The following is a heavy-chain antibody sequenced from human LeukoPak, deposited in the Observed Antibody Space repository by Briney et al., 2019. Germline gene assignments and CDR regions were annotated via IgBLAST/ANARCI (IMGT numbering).Heavy chain of an antibody. CDR1: GFTFSNYG. V-gene: IGHV3-21*01. CDR2: ISSSSSYI. Sequence: GGSLRLSCAASGFTFSNYGMNWVRQAPGKGLEWVSSISSSSSYIYYADSVKGRFTISRDNAKNSLYLQMNSLRAEDTAVYYCATGSTIHHDYWGQGTLVTVSS. D-gene: IGHD1-26*01. CDR3: ATGSTIHHDY. J-gene: IGHJ4*02.